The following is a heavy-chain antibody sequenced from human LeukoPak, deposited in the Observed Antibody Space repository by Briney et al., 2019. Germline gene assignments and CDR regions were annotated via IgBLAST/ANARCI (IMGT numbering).Heavy chain of an antibody. CDR1: GFTFDDYA. Sequence: GKSLRLSCAASGFTFDDYAMRWVRQAPGKGLEWVSGISWNSGSIGYADSVKGRFTISRDNAKNSLYLQMNSLRAEDTALYYCAKGWGYDSSGYLNYWGQGTLVTVSS. CDR3: AKGWGYDSSGYLNY. V-gene: IGHV3-9*01. J-gene: IGHJ4*02. D-gene: IGHD3-22*01. CDR2: ISWNSGSI.